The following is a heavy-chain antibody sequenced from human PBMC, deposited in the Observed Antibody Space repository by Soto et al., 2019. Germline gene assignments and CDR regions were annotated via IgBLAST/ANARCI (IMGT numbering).Heavy chain of an antibody. CDR1: GYTFSSYG. CDR3: ARIWWDFWSGYYAYYGMDV. D-gene: IGHD3-3*01. V-gene: IGHV1-18*01. Sequence: ASVKVSCKASGYTFSSYGISWGRQAPGQGLEWMGWISAYNGNTNYAQKLQGRVTMTTDTSTSTAYMELRSLRSDDTAVYYCARIWWDFWSGYYAYYGMDVWGQGTTVTVS. CDR2: ISAYNGNT. J-gene: IGHJ6*02.